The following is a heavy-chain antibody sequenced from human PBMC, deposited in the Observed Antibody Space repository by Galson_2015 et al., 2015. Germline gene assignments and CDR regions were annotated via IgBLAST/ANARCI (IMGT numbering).Heavy chain of an antibody. Sequence: SLRLSCAASGFAFRSYALHWVRQAPGKGLEWVAVLSYDGSNKYYADSVKGRFTISRDNSKNTLYLQMNSLRPEDTAVYYCAKDLTRYCSGGSCDNFDYWGQGTLVTVSS. CDR2: LSYDGSNK. V-gene: IGHV3-30*04. CDR1: GFAFRSYA. D-gene: IGHD2-15*01. J-gene: IGHJ4*02. CDR3: AKDLTRYCSGGSCDNFDY.